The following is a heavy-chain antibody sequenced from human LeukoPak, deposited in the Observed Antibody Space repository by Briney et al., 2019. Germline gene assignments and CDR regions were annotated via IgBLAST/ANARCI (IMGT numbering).Heavy chain of an antibody. CDR2: ISGSGGST. Sequence: GGSLRLSCAASGFTFSSYAMSWVRQAPGKGLEWVSAISGSGGSTYYADSVKGRFTISRDNSKNTLYLQMNSLRAEDTAVYYCAREARGPPGSGSYIRHFDYWGQGTLVTVSS. V-gene: IGHV3-23*01. CDR1: GFTFSSYA. D-gene: IGHD3-10*01. CDR3: AREARGPPGSGSYIRHFDY. J-gene: IGHJ4*02.